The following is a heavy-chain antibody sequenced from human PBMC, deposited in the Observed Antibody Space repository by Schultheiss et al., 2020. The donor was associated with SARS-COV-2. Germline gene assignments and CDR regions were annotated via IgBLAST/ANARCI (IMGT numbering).Heavy chain of an antibody. V-gene: IGHV3-30-3*01. CDR3: ARGIGIALSYAFDI. D-gene: IGHD2/OR15-2a*01. Sequence: GGSLRLSCAASGFTFSSYAMHWVRQAPGKGLEWVAVISYDGSNKYYADSVKGRFTISRDNSKNTLYLQMNSLRVEDTAVYYCARGIGIALSYAFDIWGQGTVVTVSS. CDR1: GFTFSSYA. J-gene: IGHJ3*02. CDR2: ISYDGSNK.